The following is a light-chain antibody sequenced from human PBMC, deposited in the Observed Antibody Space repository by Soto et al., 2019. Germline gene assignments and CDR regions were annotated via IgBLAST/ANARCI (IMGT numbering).Light chain of an antibody. CDR2: DAS. Sequence: DIQMTQSPSTLSASVVDRVTITCRASQSISSWLAWYQQKPGKAPKLLIYDASSLESGVPSRFSGSGSGTEFTLTISSLQPDDFATYYCQQYNSYSTFGQGTK. V-gene: IGKV1-5*01. J-gene: IGKJ1*01. CDR1: QSISSW. CDR3: QQYNSYST.